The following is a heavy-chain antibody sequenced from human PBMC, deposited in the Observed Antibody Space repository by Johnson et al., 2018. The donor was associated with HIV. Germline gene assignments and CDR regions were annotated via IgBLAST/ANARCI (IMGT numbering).Heavy chain of an antibody. CDR1: GFTFSSSA. J-gene: IGHJ3*02. CDR3: ARPDYGDYLAFDI. CDR2: ISFDGSKK. Sequence: QVQLVESGGGVGQPGRSLRLSCAASGFTFSSSAMHWARQAPGKGLEWVTLISFDGSKKYYADSVKGRFTVSRDNTKNTLYLQMNSLRADDTAVYYCARPDYGDYLAFDIWGQGTMVIVSS. V-gene: IGHV3-30-3*01. D-gene: IGHD4-17*01.